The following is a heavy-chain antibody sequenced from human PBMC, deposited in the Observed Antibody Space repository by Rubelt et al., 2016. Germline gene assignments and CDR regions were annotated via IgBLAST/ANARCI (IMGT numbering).Heavy chain of an antibody. CDR3: ANPIVATKRRSVDY. CDR2: ISGSGGST. V-gene: IGHV3-23*01. Sequence: GGGLVQPGGSLRLSCAASGFSFSSYVMNWVRQAPGKGLEWVSAISGSGGSTYYADSVKGRFTISRDNSKNTLYLQMNSLRAEDTAVYYCANPIVATKRRSVDYWGQGTLVTVSS. CDR1: GFSFSSYV. D-gene: IGHD5-12*01. J-gene: IGHJ4*02.